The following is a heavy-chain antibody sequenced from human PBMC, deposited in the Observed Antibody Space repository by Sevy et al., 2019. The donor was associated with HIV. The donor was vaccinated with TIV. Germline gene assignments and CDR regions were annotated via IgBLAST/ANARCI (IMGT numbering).Heavy chain of an antibody. Sequence: GGSLRLSCAASGFTFDDYAMHWVRQAPGKGLEWVSGISWNSGSIGYAESVKGRFTISRDNAKNSLYLQMNSLRAEDTALYYCAKGLYYYDSSGFDYWGQGTMVTVSS. V-gene: IGHV3-9*01. J-gene: IGHJ4*02. CDR3: AKGLYYYDSSGFDY. CDR2: ISWNSGSI. CDR1: GFTFDDYA. D-gene: IGHD3-22*01.